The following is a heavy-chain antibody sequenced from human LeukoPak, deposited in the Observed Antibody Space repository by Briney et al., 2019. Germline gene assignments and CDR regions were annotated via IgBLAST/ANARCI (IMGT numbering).Heavy chain of an antibody. CDR3: AGQDRGYGARMY. V-gene: IGHV4-39*01. Sequence: PSETLSLTCTVSGGSITNTNFYWGWIRQPPGTGLEWIGSIYYSGSTNYKSSLKSRLNMSVDTSRKQFSLQLSSVTAADTAVYYCAGQDRGYGARMYLGQGVLVTVSS. CDR1: GGSITNTNFY. J-gene: IGHJ4*02. CDR2: IYYSGST. D-gene: IGHD5-18*01.